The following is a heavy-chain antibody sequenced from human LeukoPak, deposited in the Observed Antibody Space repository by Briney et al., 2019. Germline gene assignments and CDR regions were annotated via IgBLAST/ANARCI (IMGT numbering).Heavy chain of an antibody. CDR3: ARLPTITFFDY. CDR2: IYYSGST. CDR1: GGSLSSSSFY. D-gene: IGHD5-12*01. J-gene: IGHJ4*02. Sequence: SETLSLTCTVSGGSLSSSSFYWGWIRQPPGRGLEWIGSIYYSGSTSYNPSLKSRVTISVDTSKNQFSLKLSSVTAADTAVYYCARLPTITFFDYWGQGTLVTVSS. V-gene: IGHV4-39*01.